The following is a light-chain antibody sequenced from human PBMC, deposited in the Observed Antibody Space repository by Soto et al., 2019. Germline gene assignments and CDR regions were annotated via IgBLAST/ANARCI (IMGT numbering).Light chain of an antibody. CDR2: GAS. V-gene: IGKV3-20*01. CDR1: QSVSSSY. CDR3: QQYESLPLT. Sequence: EIVLTQSPGTLSLSPGERATLSCRASQSVSSSYLAWYQQKPGQAPRLLIYGASSRATGIPDRFSGSGSGTGFTFTISSLQPEDFATYYCQQYESLPLTFGQGTRLEIK. J-gene: IGKJ5*01.